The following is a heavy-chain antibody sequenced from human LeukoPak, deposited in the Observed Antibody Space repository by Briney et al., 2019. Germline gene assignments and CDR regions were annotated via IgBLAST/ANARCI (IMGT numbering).Heavy chain of an antibody. CDR3: AKGLSRRSGYYSPLDY. CDR2: ISYDGSNK. D-gene: IGHD3-22*01. CDR1: GFTFSSYG. Sequence: GGSLRLSCAASGFTFSSYGMHWVRQAPGKGLEWVAVISYDGSNKYYADSVKGRFTISRDNSKNTLYLQMNSLRAEDTAVYYCAKGLSRRSGYYSPLDYWGQGTLVTVSS. J-gene: IGHJ4*02. V-gene: IGHV3-30*18.